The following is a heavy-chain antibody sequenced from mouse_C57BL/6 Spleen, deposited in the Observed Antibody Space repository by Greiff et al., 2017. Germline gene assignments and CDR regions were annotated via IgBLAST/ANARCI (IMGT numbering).Heavy chain of an antibody. CDR3: ARSDDGYSYYYAMDY. Sequence: QVQLQQSGAELVRPGTSVKVSCKASGYAFTNYLIEWVKQRPGHGLEWIGVINPGSGGTNYNEKFKGKAKLTADKSSSTAYMQLSSLTSEDSAVYICARSDDGYSYYYAMDYWGQGPSVTVSS. CDR1: GYAFTNYL. J-gene: IGHJ4*01. CDR2: INPGSGGT. D-gene: IGHD2-3*01. V-gene: IGHV1-54*01.